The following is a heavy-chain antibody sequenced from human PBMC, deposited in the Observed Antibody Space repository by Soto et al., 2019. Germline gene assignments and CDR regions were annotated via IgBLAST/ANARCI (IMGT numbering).Heavy chain of an antibody. CDR2: TYYRSKWYN. J-gene: IGHJ3*02. V-gene: IGHV6-1*01. CDR3: ARGQAFDI. Sequence: SQTLSLTCVISVDSVSSNSAAWNWIRQPPSRGLEWLGRTYYRSKWYNDYAVSVKSRITINPDTSKNQFSLQLNSVTPEGTAVYYCARGQAFDIWGQGTMVTVSS. CDR1: VDSVSSNSAA.